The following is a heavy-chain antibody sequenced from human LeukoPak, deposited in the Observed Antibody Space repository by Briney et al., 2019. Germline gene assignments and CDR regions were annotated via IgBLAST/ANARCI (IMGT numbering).Heavy chain of an antibody. Sequence: PGGSLRLSCAASGFIFSDYYMTWIRQTPGKGLEWLSYTSDSGSTINYADSVKGRLTISRDNAKKSLFLQMNSLRAEDTAVYYCAIYYDSSGSIDHWGQGTLVTVSS. D-gene: IGHD3-22*01. V-gene: IGHV3-11*01. CDR3: AIYYDSSGSIDH. CDR1: GFIFSDYY. J-gene: IGHJ4*02. CDR2: TSDSGSTI.